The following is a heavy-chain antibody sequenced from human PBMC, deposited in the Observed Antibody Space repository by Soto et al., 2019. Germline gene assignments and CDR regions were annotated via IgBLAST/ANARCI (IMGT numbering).Heavy chain of an antibody. Sequence: PGGSLRLSCAASGFTFSSYAMHWVRQAPGKGLEWVAVISYDGSNKYYADSVKGRFTISRDNSKNTLYLQMNSLRAEDTAVYYCARVEGSSSLKPHWGQGTLVTVSS. CDR1: GFTFSSYA. CDR3: ARVEGSSSLKPH. D-gene: IGHD6-6*01. CDR2: ISYDGSNK. V-gene: IGHV3-30-3*01. J-gene: IGHJ4*02.